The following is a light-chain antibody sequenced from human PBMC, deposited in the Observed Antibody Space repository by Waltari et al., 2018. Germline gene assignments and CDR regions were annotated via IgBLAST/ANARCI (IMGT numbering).Light chain of an antibody. J-gene: IGKJ5*01. Sequence: DIQMTQSPSSLSASVGDSVTITCRASQSISNFLNWYQQKPGKAPRLLIYTSSTLQGGVPARFNGSGSGTDFTLTISSLLPEDFATYYCQKLDNYPPPTFGQGTRLEI. V-gene: IGKV1-39*01. CDR2: TSS. CDR1: QSISNF. CDR3: QKLDNYPPPT.